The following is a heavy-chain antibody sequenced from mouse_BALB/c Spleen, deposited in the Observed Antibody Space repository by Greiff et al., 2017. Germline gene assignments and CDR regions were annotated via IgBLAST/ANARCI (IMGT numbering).Heavy chain of an antibody. CDR1: GYAFTNYL. CDR3: ARSKNYGNYDY. D-gene: IGHD2-1*01. CDR2: INPGSGGT. J-gene: IGHJ2*01. Sequence: QVQLQQSGAELVRPGTSVKVSCKASGYAFTNYLIEWVKQRPGQGLEWIGVINPGSGGTNYNEKFKGKATLTADKSSSTAYMQLSSLTSDDSAVYFCARSKNYGNYDYWGQGTTLTVSS. V-gene: IGHV1-54*01.